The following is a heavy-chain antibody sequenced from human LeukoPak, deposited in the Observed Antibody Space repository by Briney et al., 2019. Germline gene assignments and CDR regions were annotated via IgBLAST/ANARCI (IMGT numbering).Heavy chain of an antibody. Sequence: SVPLSLNCAVYGGSFSGYYWSWIGLPPGEGLEWIGEINHRGSANYYPSLKMRVTIALHTSKNQFSLKLSSVTAADTAVYYCARGPHRRYSYGPALRYYYGMDVSGKGTTVTASS. V-gene: IGHV4-34*01. D-gene: IGHD5-18*01. J-gene: IGHJ6*01. CDR1: GGSFSGYY. CDR2: INHRGSA. CDR3: ARGPHRRYSYGPALRYYYGMDV.